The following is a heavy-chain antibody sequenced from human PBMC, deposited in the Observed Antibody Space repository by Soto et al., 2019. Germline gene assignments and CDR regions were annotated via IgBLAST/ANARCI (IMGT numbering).Heavy chain of an antibody. J-gene: IGHJ6*02. CDR2: ISGSGGST. V-gene: IGHV3-23*01. CDR1: GFTFSSYA. CDR3: AKGASQGSYYYYGMDV. Sequence: GGSLRLSCAASGFTFSSYAMSWVRQAPGKGLEWVSAISGSGGSTYYADSVKGRFTISRDNSNNTLYLQMNSLRAEDTAVYYCAKGASQGSYYYYGMDVWGQGTTVTVSS.